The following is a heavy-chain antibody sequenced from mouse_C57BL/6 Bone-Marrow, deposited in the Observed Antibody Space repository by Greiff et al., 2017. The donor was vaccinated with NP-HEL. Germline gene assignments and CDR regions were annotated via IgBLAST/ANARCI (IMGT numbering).Heavy chain of an antibody. Sequence: QVQLQQPGAELVMPGASVKLSCKASGYTFTSYWMHWVKQRPGQGLEWIGEIDPSDSYTNYNQKFKGKSTLTVDKSSSTAYMQLSSLTSEDSAGYYCARTSTGSSWFADWGKGTLVTVSA. CDR2: IDPSDSYT. CDR3: ARTSTGSSWFAD. V-gene: IGHV1-69*01. J-gene: IGHJ3*01. CDR1: GYTFTSYW. D-gene: IGHD3-1*01.